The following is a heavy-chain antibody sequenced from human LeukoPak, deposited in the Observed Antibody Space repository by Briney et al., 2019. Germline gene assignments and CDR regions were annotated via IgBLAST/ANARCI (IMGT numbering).Heavy chain of an antibody. Sequence: SVKVSCKASGGTFSSYAISWVRQAPGQGLEWMGGIIPIFGTANYAQKFQGRVTITADESTSTAYMELSSLRSEDTAVYYCTSCEIYGSGSSVWGKGTTVTVSS. CDR3: TSCEIYGSGSSV. D-gene: IGHD3-10*01. V-gene: IGHV1-69*01. J-gene: IGHJ6*04. CDR2: IIPIFGTA. CDR1: GGTFSSYA.